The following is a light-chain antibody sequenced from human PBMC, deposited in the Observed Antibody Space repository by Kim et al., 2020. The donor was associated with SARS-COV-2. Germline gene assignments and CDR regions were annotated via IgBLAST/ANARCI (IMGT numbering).Light chain of an antibody. V-gene: IGLV1-51*01. CDR3: GTWDSSLSAYV. CDR2: DNN. Sequence: QSVLTQPPSVSAAPGQKVAISCSGSNSNIGNNYVSWYQHLPGTAPKLLIYDNNKRPPGISDRFSGSKSGTSATLGITGLQTGDEADYYCGTWDSSLSAYVFGTGTKVTVL. J-gene: IGLJ1*01. CDR1: NSNIGNNY.